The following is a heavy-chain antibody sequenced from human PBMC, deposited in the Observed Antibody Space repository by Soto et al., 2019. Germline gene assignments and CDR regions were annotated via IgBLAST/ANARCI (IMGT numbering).Heavy chain of an antibody. CDR3: EKLTAA. V-gene: IGHV3-23*01. J-gene: IGHJ4*02. CDR2: ITSSGVGT. CDR1: GFTFSAYF. Sequence: GGSLRLSGAASGFTFSAYFMSWVRQAPGKGLEWVSSITSSGVGTYYADSVKGRFTVSRDNSKNTVYLQMNSLRDEDTAVYYCEKLTAAWGQGTLVTVSS. D-gene: IGHD6-13*01.